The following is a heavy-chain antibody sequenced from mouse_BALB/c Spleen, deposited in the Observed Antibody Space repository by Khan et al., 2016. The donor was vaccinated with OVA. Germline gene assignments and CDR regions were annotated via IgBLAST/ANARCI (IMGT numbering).Heavy chain of an antibody. CDR3: ARGTFAY. Sequence: VQLKESGPELMKPGASVKISCKASGYSFTSYYMHWMKQSHGKSLEWIGYIDPFNGDTDYNQKFKGKATLTVDKSSNTAYMHLSSLTSEDSAVYYCARGTFAYWGQGTLVTVSA. CDR1: GYSFTSYY. CDR2: IDPFNGDT. D-gene: IGHD3-3*01. J-gene: IGHJ3*01. V-gene: IGHV1S135*01.